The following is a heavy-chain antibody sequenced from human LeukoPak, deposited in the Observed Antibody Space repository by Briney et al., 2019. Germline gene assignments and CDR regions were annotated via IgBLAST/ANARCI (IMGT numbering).Heavy chain of an antibody. J-gene: IGHJ6*02. CDR1: GFTFSSYA. V-gene: IGHV3-23*01. Sequence: GGSLRLSCAASGFTFSSYAVSWVRQAPGKGLEWVSAISGSGGSTYYADSVEGRFTISRDNSKNTLYLQMNSLRAEDTAVYYCAPDYSDYYYGMDVWGQGTTVTVSS. CDR2: ISGSGGST. D-gene: IGHD1-26*01. CDR3: APDYSDYYYGMDV.